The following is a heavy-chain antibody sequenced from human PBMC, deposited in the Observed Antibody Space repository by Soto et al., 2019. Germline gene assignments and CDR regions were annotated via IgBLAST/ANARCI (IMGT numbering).Heavy chain of an antibody. CDR3: ARELQGLYYFDY. J-gene: IGHJ4*02. CDR1: EYTFTSYT. Sequence: QVQVLQSGAEVKKPGASVKVSCKASEYTFTSYTMNWVRQAPGQRLEWMGWINGDNGNTKYSQKFQGRVTITRDTSASTAYMELSSLRSDDTAVYYCARELQGLYYFDYWGQGTLVTVSS. V-gene: IGHV1-3*01. D-gene: IGHD4-4*01. CDR2: INGDNGNT.